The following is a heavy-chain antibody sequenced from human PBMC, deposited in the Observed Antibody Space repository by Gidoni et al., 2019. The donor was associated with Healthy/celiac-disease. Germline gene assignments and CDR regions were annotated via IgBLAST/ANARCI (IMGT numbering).Heavy chain of an antibody. V-gene: IGHV4-59*01. CDR3: ARVVELLEGWFDP. CDR1: GGTISSYD. D-gene: IGHD3-10*01. CDR2: IYYSGST. Sequence: QVQLQESGPGLVKPSETLSLTCTVPGGTISSYDWSWIRQPPGKGLEWIGYIYYSGSTNYPPSLKSRVTISVDTSKNQFSLKLSSVTAADTAVYYCARVVELLEGWFDPWGQGTLVTVSS. J-gene: IGHJ5*02.